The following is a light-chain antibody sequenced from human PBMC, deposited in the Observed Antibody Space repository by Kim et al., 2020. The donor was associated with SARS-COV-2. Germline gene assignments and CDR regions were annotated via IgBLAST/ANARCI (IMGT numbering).Light chain of an antibody. Sequence: ASVGDRVTITCRSSQGISSALAWYQQTPGKPPNLLIYHASNLESGVPSRFSGSGSGTDFTLTISSLQPEDFATYYCQHFDSYPITFGQGTRLEIK. V-gene: IGKV1-13*02. J-gene: IGKJ5*01. CDR1: QGISSA. CDR2: HAS. CDR3: QHFDSYPIT.